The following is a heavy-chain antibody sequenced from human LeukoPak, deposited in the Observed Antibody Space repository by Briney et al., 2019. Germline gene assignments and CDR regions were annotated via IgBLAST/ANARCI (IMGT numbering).Heavy chain of an antibody. J-gene: IGHJ5*02. Sequence: GGSLRLSCAASGFTFNDYYMSWIRQAPGKGLEWLSYINIGGTNTHYADSVKGRFTISRDNAKKSLYLERNNLRAEDTAVYYCATDGAGFDTWGQGVLVTVSS. V-gene: IGHV3-11*01. CDR3: ATDGAGFDT. CDR2: INIGGTNT. CDR1: GFTFNDYY.